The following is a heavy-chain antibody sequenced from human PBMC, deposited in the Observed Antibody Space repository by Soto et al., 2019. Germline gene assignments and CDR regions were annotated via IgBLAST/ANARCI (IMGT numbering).Heavy chain of an antibody. J-gene: IGHJ6*03. CDR3: AGDVVFCNGGRSTGVSLVA. CDR2: IQSGGPT. V-gene: IGHV3-66*01. D-gene: IGHD2-15*01. Sequence: PGGSLRVSCAASGFTVSSKYMSWVRQAPGKGLEWVSLIQSGGPTYYADSVRGRFPISRDTSENTLHLQMDSLRAEDTAVYYCAGDVVFCNGGRSTGVSLVAGAKG. CDR1: GFTVSSKY.